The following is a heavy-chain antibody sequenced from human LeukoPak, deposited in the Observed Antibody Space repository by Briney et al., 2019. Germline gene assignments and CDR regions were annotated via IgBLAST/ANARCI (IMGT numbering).Heavy chain of an antibody. CDR3: ARSRDGTLDY. CDR2: INHSGST. CDR1: GGSISSGSYY. V-gene: IGHV4-39*06. Sequence: SQTLSLTCTVSGGSISSGSYYWSWIRQPPGKGLEWIGEINHSGSTNYNPSLKSRVTISVDTSKNQFPLKLSSVTAADTAVYYCARSRDGTLDYWGQGTLVTVSS. J-gene: IGHJ4*02. D-gene: IGHD5-24*01.